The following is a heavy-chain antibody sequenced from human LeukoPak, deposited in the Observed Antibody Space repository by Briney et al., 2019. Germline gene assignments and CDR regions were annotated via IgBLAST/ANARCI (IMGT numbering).Heavy chain of an antibody. D-gene: IGHD5-12*01. Sequence: GRSLRLSCAASGSTFHQYAIHWVRQVPGKGLEWVSGISWNSGSIGYADSVRGRFTISRDNAKNSVYLQMNSLRAEDTALYYCAKDKAPLYSGYDWDLDFWGQGTLVIVSS. J-gene: IGHJ4*02. CDR1: GSTFHQYA. CDR2: ISWNSGSI. CDR3: AKDKAPLYSGYDWDLDF. V-gene: IGHV3-9*01.